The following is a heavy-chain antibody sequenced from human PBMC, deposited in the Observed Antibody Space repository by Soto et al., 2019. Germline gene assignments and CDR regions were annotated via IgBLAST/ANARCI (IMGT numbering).Heavy chain of an antibody. CDR3: ACLFNYYDETSGYAEYYFDN. V-gene: IGHV4-31*03. D-gene: IGHD3-22*01. Sequence: QVQLQESGPGLVKPSQTLSLTCTVSGDSIISSGYYWSWVRQHPGRGLEWIGNIYYGGSGPYNASLKTRSPMSVDTPKNQFSLNRSFVTAADTAVYYCACLFNYYDETSGYAEYYFDNWGQGTLVTVSS. CDR1: GDSIISSGYY. J-gene: IGHJ4*02. CDR2: IYYGGSG.